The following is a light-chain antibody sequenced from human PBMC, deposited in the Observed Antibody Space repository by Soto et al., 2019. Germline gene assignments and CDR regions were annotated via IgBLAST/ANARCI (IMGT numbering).Light chain of an antibody. J-gene: IGKJ1*01. Sequence: DIQMTQSPSTLYASVGDRVTITCRASQSISDWLAWYQQKPGEAPQLLIHRASNLKSGFPSRFSGTGFGTEFTLTISSLQPTDFATYYCQQYDSHTRTFGQGTRVEVK. CDR3: QQYDSHTRT. V-gene: IGKV1-5*03. CDR1: QSISDW. CDR2: RAS.